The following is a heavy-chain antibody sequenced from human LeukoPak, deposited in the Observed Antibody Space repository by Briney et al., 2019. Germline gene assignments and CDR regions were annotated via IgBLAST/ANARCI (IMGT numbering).Heavy chain of an antibody. J-gene: IGHJ4*02. CDR3: ARVGGRSPRGPFDY. V-gene: IGHV1-18*01. D-gene: IGHD2-15*01. Sequence: ASVKVSCKASGYSFTNYGISWVRQAPGQGLEWMGWISAYNGYTPFAQRFQGRVTMTTDTSTSTPYMELRSLRSDDTAVYYCARVGGRSPRGPFDYWGQGTLVTVSS. CDR1: GYSFTNYG. CDR2: ISAYNGYT.